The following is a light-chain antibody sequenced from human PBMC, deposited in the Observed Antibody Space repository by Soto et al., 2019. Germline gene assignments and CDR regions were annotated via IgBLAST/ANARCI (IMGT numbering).Light chain of an antibody. CDR1: QSLLHSNGYNY. CDR3: MEALQSPLT. V-gene: IGKV2-28*01. Sequence: DIVMTQSPLSLPVTPGEPASISCRSSQSLLHSNGYNYLDRYLQKPGQSPQLLIYLGSSRASGVPDRFSGIGSGTDFTLKISRVEAEDVGVYYCMEALQSPLTFGGGTKVDIK. J-gene: IGKJ4*01. CDR2: LGS.